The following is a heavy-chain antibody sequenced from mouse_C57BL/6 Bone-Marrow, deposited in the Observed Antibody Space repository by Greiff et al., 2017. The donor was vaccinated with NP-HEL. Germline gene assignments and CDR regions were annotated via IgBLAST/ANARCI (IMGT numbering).Heavy chain of an antibody. V-gene: IGHV1-81*01. CDR3: ARYYGSSDRFAY. D-gene: IGHD1-1*01. CDR2: IYPRSGNT. J-gene: IGHJ3*01. Sequence: VQLQQSGAELARPGASVKLSCKASGYTFTSYGISWVKQRTGQGLEWIGEIYPRSGNTYYNEKFKGKATLTADKSSSTAYMELRSLTSEDSAVYFCARYYGSSDRFAYWGQGTLVTVSA. CDR1: GYTFTSYG.